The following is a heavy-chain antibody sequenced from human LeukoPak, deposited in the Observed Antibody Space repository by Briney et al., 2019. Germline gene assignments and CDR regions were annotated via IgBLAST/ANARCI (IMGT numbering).Heavy chain of an antibody. J-gene: IGHJ2*01. CDR1: GGSFRGYY. Sequence: TETLSLTCAVYGGSFRGYYWSWIRQPPGKGLEWIGEIHYTGATNYKPSLKSRVTISGDPSKNQVSLRVSSVTAADTAVYYCARGVLGPYYFDLWGRGTLVTVSS. CDR3: ARGVLGPYYFDL. CDR2: IHYTGAT. D-gene: IGHD7-27*01. V-gene: IGHV4-34*01.